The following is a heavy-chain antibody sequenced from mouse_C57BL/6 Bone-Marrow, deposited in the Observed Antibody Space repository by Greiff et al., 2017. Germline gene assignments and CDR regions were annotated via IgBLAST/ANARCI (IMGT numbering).Heavy chain of an antibody. Sequence: EVQLQESGPGLVKPSQSLSLTCSVTGYSITSGYYWNWIRQFPGNKLEWMGYISYDGSNNYNPSLKNRISITRDTSKNQFFLKLNSVTTEDTATXYCARGGVTTSFDYWGQGTTLTVSS. D-gene: IGHD2-2*01. V-gene: IGHV3-6*01. CDR3: ARGGVTTSFDY. CDR1: GYSITSGYY. CDR2: ISYDGSN. J-gene: IGHJ2*01.